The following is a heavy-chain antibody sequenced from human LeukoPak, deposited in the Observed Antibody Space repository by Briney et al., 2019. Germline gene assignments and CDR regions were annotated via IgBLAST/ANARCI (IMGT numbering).Heavy chain of an antibody. J-gene: IGHJ3*02. D-gene: IGHD1-26*01. CDR1: GFTFSDYY. CDR3: AREGSGSLTLEAFDI. Sequence: GSLRLSCAASGFTFSDYYMSWIRQAPGKRLEWIGSIYYSGNTYYNPTLKSRITISVDTSKRQVSLKLRSVTAADTAVYFCAREGSGSLTLEAFDIWGQGTMVAVSS. CDR2: IYYSGNT. V-gene: IGHV4-38-2*02.